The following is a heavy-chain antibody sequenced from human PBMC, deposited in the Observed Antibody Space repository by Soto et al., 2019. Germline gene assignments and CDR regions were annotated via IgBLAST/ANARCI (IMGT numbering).Heavy chain of an antibody. J-gene: IGHJ5*02. Sequence: QLQLQESGPGLVKPSETLSLTCTVSGGSISSSSYYWGWIRQPPGKGLEWIGSIYYSGSTYYNPSLKSRVNISVDKSKNQFSMKLSSVTAADTAVYYCASIKEWSPRWWFDPWGQGTLVTVSS. D-gene: IGHD3-3*01. V-gene: IGHV4-39*01. CDR1: GGSISSSSYY. CDR2: IYYSGST. CDR3: ASIKEWSPRWWFDP.